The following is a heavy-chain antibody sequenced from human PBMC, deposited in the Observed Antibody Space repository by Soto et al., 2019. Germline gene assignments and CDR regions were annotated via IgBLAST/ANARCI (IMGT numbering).Heavy chain of an antibody. Sequence: QVQLQESGPGLVKPSETLSLTCTVSGASISSYHWSWIRQTPGKGLEWIGYIYYSGSANDNPSLKSRVTFSVDTSKNQVSLKLSSVTAADTGVYYCAAAVPAEYVFPYYYMDVWGKGTTVTVSS. J-gene: IGHJ6*03. CDR3: AAAVPAEYVFPYYYMDV. CDR1: GASISSYH. V-gene: IGHV4-59*01. CDR2: IYYSGSA. D-gene: IGHD3-16*01.